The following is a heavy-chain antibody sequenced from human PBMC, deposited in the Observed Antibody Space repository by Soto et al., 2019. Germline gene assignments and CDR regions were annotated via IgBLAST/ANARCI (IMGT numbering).Heavy chain of an antibody. CDR2: IGVYNGNR. Sequence: QVQLVQSGPEVKRPGASVKVSCKASGYPFATYGVSWVRRAPGQGLEWMGWIGVYNGNRNFAQKFQGRVTMTADTSTNTAYLELRSLRSDDTAVYYCAIDLGSPSGWDFDLWGQGTLVTVSS. CDR1: GYPFATYG. D-gene: IGHD6-19*01. J-gene: IGHJ4*02. V-gene: IGHV1-18*04. CDR3: AIDLGSPSGWDFDL.